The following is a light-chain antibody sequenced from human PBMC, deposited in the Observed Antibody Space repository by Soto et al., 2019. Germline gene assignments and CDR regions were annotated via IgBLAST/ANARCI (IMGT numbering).Light chain of an antibody. Sequence: SALTHPPCVCGSPGQTSRVSCTVRRSHAGSSDYVYCDELDPVKAMTLIIYEVSNRPSRVSNRFSGSKSGDTASLTVSGLQAEDEADYYCSSYAGSSNVFRTGTKVTVL. CDR2: EVS. J-gene: IGLJ1*01. CDR3: SSYAGSSNV. CDR1: RSHAGSSDY. V-gene: IGLV2-14*01.